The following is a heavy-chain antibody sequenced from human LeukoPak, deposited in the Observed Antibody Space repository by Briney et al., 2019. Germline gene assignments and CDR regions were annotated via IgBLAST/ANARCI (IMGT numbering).Heavy chain of an antibody. Sequence: SETLSLTCTVSGVSISSYYWSWIRQPPGKGLEWIGYIYYSGSTNYNPSLKSRVTISVDTSKNQFSLKLSSVTAADTAVYYCARAGVVNPSFDYWGQGTLVTVSS. CDR1: GVSISSYY. CDR2: IYYSGST. D-gene: IGHD3-3*01. J-gene: IGHJ4*02. V-gene: IGHV4-59*01. CDR3: ARAGVVNPSFDY.